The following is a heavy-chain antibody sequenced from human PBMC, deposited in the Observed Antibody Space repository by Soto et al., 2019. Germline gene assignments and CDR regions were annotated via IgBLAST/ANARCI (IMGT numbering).Heavy chain of an antibody. CDR3: DIFGGKPVYFDY. D-gene: IGHD2-15*01. V-gene: IGHV4-30-4*01. CDR1: GGNISRFQYY. J-gene: IGHJ4*02. Sequence: PFETPSLTCTVPGGNISRFQYYRYWIRHTPGKGLEWIGYSYYSGSTYYNPSLKSRDTISVDTSKNPFSLALSSVTAADMAVYYCDIFGGKPVYFDYWGQGTLVTVSS. CDR2: SYYSGST.